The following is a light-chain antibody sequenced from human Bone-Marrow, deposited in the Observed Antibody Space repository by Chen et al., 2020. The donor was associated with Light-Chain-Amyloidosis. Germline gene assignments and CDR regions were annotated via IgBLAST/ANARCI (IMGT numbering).Light chain of an antibody. CDR1: NIGSTS. Sequence: SYVLTQPSSVSVAPGQTATIALGGNNIGSTSVHWYQQTPGKAPLLVVYDDSDRPSGIPERLSGSNAGNTATLTISRVEAEDEADYYCQVWDRRSDRPVFGGGTKLTVL. CDR3: QVWDRRSDRPV. J-gene: IGLJ3*02. CDR2: DDS. V-gene: IGLV3-21*02.